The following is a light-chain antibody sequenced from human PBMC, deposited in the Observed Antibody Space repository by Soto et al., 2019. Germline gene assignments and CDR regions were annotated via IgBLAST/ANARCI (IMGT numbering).Light chain of an antibody. CDR2: EVT. V-gene: IGLV2-8*01. CDR3: SSYAGSNNVI. J-gene: IGLJ2*01. Sequence: QSALTQPPSASGSPGQSVAISCTGTSSDVGGNNYVSWYQQHPGKAPKHLVYEVTKRPAGVPDRFSGSKSGNTASLTVSGLQAEDEADYYCSSYAGSNNVIFGGGTKLTVL. CDR1: SSDVGGNNY.